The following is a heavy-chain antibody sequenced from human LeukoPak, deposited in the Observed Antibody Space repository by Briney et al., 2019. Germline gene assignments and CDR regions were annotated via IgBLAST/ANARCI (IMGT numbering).Heavy chain of an antibody. D-gene: IGHD4-17*01. CDR2: ISGSGTDI. CDR3: ARDKTYGEQFDS. CDR1: GFTFNTYS. Sequence: PGGSLRLFCAASGFTFNTYSMNWVRQTQGKGLEWVSSISGSGTDIYYADSMKGRITISRENAKNSLYLQMNSLRAEDTAVYYCARDKTYGEQFDSWGQGTLVTVSS. J-gene: IGHJ4*02. V-gene: IGHV3-21*01.